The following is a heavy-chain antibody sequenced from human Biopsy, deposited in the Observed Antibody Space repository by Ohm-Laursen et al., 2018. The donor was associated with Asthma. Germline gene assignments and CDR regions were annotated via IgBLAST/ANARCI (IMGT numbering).Heavy chain of an antibody. CDR2: VHSSGST. J-gene: IGHJ3*02. CDR1: PGSINDCY. D-gene: IGHD4-17*01. V-gene: IGHV4-59*01. Sequence: GTLSLTCTVSPGSINDCYWNWIRQFPGKGLEWIGYVHSSGSTRFNPSLKSRVTVSVDTSVDQVSLKLSSVSAADTAIYYCARDYGDYVWRAFDIWGQGTMVTVSS. CDR3: ARDYGDYVWRAFDI.